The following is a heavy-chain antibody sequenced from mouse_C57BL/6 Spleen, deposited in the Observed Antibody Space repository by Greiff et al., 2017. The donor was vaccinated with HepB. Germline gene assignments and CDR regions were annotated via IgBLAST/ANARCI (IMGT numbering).Heavy chain of an antibody. V-gene: IGHV1-69*01. CDR3: ARRDGSDWYFDV. CDR2: IDPSDSYT. Sequence: QVQLQQPGAELVMPGASVKLSCKASGYTFTSYWMHWVKQRPGQGLEWIGEIDPSDSYTNYNQKFKGKSTLTVDKSSSTAYMQLSSLTSEDSAVDYCARRDGSDWYFDVWGTGTTVTVSS. D-gene: IGHD1-1*01. CDR1: GYTFTSYW. J-gene: IGHJ1*03.